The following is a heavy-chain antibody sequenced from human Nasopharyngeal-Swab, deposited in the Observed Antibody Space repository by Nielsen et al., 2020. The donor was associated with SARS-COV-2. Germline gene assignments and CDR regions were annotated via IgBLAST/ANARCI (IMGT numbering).Heavy chain of an antibody. J-gene: IGHJ6*02. CDR2: VYYTGST. CDR1: GGSISTYY. CDR3: VRDSVFGAANYFSKYALDV. D-gene: IGHD3-16*01. V-gene: IGHV4-59*01. Sequence: SDTLSLTCSVSGGSISTYYWNWIRQPPGKGLEWIGYVYYTGSTYYNPSLKSRLTISVDTSKNQLSLILTSVTAADTAVYYCVRDSVFGAANYFSKYALDVWGQGTTVTVSS.